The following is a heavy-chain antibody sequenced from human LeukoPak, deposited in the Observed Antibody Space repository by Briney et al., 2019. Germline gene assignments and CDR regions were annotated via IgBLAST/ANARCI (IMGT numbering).Heavy chain of an antibody. CDR1: GFTFSSYG. V-gene: IGHV3-33*06. CDR2: IWYDGSNK. CDR3: AKDGHQLLYDDAFDI. J-gene: IGHJ3*02. Sequence: GGSLRLSCAASGFTFSSYGMHWVRQAPGKGLEWVAVIWYDGSNKYYADSVKGRFTISRDNSKNTLYLQMNSLRAEDTAVYYCAKDGHQLLYDDAFDIWGQGTMVTVSS. D-gene: IGHD2-2*02.